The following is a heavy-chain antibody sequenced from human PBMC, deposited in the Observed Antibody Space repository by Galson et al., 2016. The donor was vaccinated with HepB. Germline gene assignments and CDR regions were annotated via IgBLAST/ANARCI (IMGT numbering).Heavy chain of an antibody. D-gene: IGHD5-18*01. CDR2: VSPYDGDT. CDR3: ARDWGYGSDTFDF. Sequence: SVKVSCKASGYTFTTYGVSWVRQAPGQGLEWVGWVSPYDGDTNYEQKLQGRVTMTTDTSTSTAYMELRSLTSDDTAMYYCARDWGYGSDTFDFWGQRTMVTVSS. J-gene: IGHJ3*01. V-gene: IGHV1-18*01. CDR1: GYTFTTYG.